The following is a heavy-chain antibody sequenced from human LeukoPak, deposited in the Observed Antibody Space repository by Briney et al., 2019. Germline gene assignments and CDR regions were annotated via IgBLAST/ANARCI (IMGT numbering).Heavy chain of an antibody. CDR1: GFTFSSYA. V-gene: IGHV3-23*01. J-gene: IGHJ4*02. CDR3: ARRSGDREFEY. Sequence: PGGSLRLSCAASGFTFSSYAMTWVRQAPGKGLEWVSAISGSGGSTHYTDSVKGRFTISRDNSKNILYLQMNSLRVEDTAVYYYARRSGDREFEYWGQGTLVTVSS. D-gene: IGHD7-27*01. CDR2: ISGSGGST.